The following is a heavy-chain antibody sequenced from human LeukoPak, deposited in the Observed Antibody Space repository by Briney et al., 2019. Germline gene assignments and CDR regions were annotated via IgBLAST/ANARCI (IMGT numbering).Heavy chain of an antibody. V-gene: IGHV1-2*02. Sequence: ASVMVSCKASGYSFTSNAISWVRQAPGQGLEWMGWINPNSGGTNYAQKFQGRVTMTRDTSISTAYMELSRLRSDDTAVYYCASEGTMVRGVIYRWGQGTLVTVSS. CDR2: INPNSGGT. CDR1: GYSFTSNA. D-gene: IGHD3-10*01. CDR3: ASEGTMVRGVIYR. J-gene: IGHJ4*02.